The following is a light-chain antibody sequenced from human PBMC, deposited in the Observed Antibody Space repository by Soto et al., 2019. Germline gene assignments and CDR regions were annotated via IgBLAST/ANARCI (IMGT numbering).Light chain of an antibody. J-gene: IGLJ2*01. Sequence: QAVLTQPPSVSAAPGQKVTISCSGSSSNIGNYYVCWYQHLPGTAPKFLIYENDKRPSGIPDRFSGSKSGTSATLDITGLQTGDESDYYCAAWDGNLRAVVFGGGTKLTVL. CDR3: AAWDGNLRAVV. CDR1: SSNIGNYY. V-gene: IGLV1-51*02. CDR2: END.